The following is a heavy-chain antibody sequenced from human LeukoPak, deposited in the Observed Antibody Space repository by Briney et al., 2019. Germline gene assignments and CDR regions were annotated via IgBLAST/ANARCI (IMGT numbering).Heavy chain of an antibody. Sequence: GGSLRLPCAAAGFIFSRYWMNWYRQAPGKGLEWVGNINQDAREINYVDSVRGRFTISRDNAKNSLHLQMNSLRAEDTAVYYCATDRDNSDWQKRFDSWGQGTLVTVSS. V-gene: IGHV3-7*01. CDR1: GFIFSRYW. CDR3: ATDRDNSDWQKRFDS. J-gene: IGHJ4*02. D-gene: IGHD2-21*02. CDR2: INQDAREI.